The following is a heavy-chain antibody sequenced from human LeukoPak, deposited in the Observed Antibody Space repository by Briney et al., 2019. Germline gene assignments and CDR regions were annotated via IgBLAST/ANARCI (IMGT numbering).Heavy chain of an antibody. CDR3: ARGLGRELDGAFDI. Sequence: PGGSLRLSCAASGFTFDDYGMSWVRQAPGKGLEWVSGINWNGGRTGYAESVKGRFTISRDNAKNSLYLQMNSLRAEDTAVYYCARGLGRELDGAFDIWGQGTMVTVSS. V-gene: IGHV3-20*04. CDR2: INWNGGRT. CDR1: GFTFDDYG. D-gene: IGHD3-10*01. J-gene: IGHJ3*02.